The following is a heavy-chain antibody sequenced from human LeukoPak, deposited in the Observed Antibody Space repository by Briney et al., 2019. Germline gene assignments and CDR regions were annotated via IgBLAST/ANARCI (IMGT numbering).Heavy chain of an antibody. J-gene: IGHJ4*02. D-gene: IGHD2-2*01. CDR3: ARPRGCGSSRCNNFDY. CDR2: ISSSSSTI. Sequence: GGSLRLSRAASGFTFSSYSMNWVRQAPGKGLEWVSYISSSSSTIYYADSVKGRFTISRDNAKNSLYLQMNSLRAEDTAVYYCARPRGCGSSRCNNFDYWGQGTLVTVSS. CDR1: GFTFSSYS. V-gene: IGHV3-48*01.